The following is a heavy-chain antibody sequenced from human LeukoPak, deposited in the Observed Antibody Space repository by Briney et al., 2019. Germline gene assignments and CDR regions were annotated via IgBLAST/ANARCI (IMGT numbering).Heavy chain of an antibody. V-gene: IGHV4-39*07. CDR1: GGSISSSSYY. CDR2: IYYSGST. CDR3: ARDYADILTGYDAFDI. J-gene: IGHJ3*02. Sequence: SETLSLTCTVSGGSISSSSYYWGWIRQPPGKGLEWIGSIYYSGSTYYNPSLKSRVTISVDTSKNQFSLKLSSVTAADTAVYYCARDYADILTGYDAFDIWGQGKMVTVSS. D-gene: IGHD3-9*01.